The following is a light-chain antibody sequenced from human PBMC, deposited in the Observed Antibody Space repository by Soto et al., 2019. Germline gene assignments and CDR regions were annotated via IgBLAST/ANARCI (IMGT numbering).Light chain of an antibody. CDR1: EDIGHF. V-gene: IGKV1-27*01. Sequence: DIPMAQSPSSLSASVGDTVTLTCRASEDIGHFLAWYQQRPGTVPKLLIYATSRLQPGVPSRFSGSGSGTDFTLTINTLQPEDVATYFCLKYNKDAPGAFGQGTKVEI. CDR3: LKYNKDAPGA. CDR2: ATS. J-gene: IGKJ1*01.